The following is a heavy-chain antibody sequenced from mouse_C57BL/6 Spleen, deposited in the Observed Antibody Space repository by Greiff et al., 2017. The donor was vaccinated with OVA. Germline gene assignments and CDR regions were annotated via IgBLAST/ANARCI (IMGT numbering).Heavy chain of an antibody. CDR2: INPSSGYT. V-gene: IGHV1-7*01. J-gene: IGHJ1*03. CDR3: AILYYGSKGYFDV. CDR1: GYTFTSYW. Sequence: VKLQESGAELAKPGASVKLSCKASGYTFTSYWMHWVKQRPGQGLEWIGYINPSSGYTKYNQKFKDKATLTADKSSSTAYMQLSSLTYEDSAVYYCAILYYGSKGYFDVWGTGTTVTVSS. D-gene: IGHD1-1*01.